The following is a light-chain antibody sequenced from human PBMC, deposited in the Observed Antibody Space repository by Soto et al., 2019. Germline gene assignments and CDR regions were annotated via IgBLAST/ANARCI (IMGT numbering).Light chain of an antibody. Sequence: DIVMTQSPDSLAVSLGERATINCKSSQSVLSSSNYKNYLSWYQQTPGQPPKLLFYWASTRESGVPDRFSGSGSGTDFTLTISSLQAEDVAVYFCQQCFTSPITFGQGTRLEIK. J-gene: IGKJ5*01. CDR1: QSVLSSSNYKNY. CDR2: WAS. V-gene: IGKV4-1*01. CDR3: QQCFTSPIT.